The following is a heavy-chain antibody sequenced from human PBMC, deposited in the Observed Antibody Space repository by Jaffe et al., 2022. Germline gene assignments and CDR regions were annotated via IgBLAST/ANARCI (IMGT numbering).Heavy chain of an antibody. V-gene: IGHV3-30*02. CDR2: IRYDGGNK. J-gene: IGHJ6*03. CDR3: AKDGTRAAAGTYYYYMDV. CDR1: GFTFSNYG. Sequence: QVQLVESGGGVVQPGGSLRLSCAASGFTFSNYGMHWVRQAPGKGLEWVASIRYDGGNKHYADSVKGRFTISRDNSKNTLYLQMNSLRAEDTAVYYCAKDGTRAAAGTYYYYMDVWGKGTTVTVSS. D-gene: IGHD6-13*01.